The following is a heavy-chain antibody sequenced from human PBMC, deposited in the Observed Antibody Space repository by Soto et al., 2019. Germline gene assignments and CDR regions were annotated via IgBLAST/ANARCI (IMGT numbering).Heavy chain of an antibody. CDR1: GGSISYYY. D-gene: IGHD6-13*01. CDR2: ISYSGST. J-gene: IGHJ2*01. CDR3: ARRGPTTAGGPNWDFDL. V-gene: IGHV4-59*08. Sequence: PSETLSLTCTVSGGSISYYYWSWIRQPPGRGLEYIGYISYSGSTNYNPSLESRATISVDTSKNQFSLKLSSVTAADTALYYCARRGPTTAGGPNWDFDLWGRGTLVTVSS.